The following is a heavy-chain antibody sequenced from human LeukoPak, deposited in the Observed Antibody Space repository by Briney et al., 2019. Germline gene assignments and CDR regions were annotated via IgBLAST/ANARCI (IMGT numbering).Heavy chain of an antibody. CDR1: GGSISSRTYY. J-gene: IGHJ5*02. CDR2: IWNSGST. Sequence: SQTLSLTCSVSGGSISSRTYYWTWIRQHPGKGLEWIGYIWNSGSTNYNPSLKSRVTISVDTSKNQFSLKLTSVTAADTAVYYCATDVSSTFPNWFDPWGQGILVIVSS. V-gene: IGHV4-31*03. CDR3: ATDVSSTFPNWFDP. D-gene: IGHD6-6*01.